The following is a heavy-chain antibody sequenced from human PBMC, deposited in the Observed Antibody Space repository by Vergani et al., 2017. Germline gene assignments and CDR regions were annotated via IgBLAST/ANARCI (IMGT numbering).Heavy chain of an antibody. CDR1: GGTFSSYA. V-gene: IGHV1-69*13. CDR3: AGDEGAIVVVPAAMDYYYYGMDV. D-gene: IGHD2-2*01. J-gene: IGHJ6*04. CDR2: IIPIFGTA. Sequence: QLQLVQSGAEVKKPASSVTVSCKASGGTFSSYAISWVRQPPGQGLEWVGRIIPIFGTANYAQKFQGRVTITADEPTSAAYMELSSLSSEDTAVYYCAGDEGAIVVVPAAMDYYYYGMDVWGEGTTVTVSS.